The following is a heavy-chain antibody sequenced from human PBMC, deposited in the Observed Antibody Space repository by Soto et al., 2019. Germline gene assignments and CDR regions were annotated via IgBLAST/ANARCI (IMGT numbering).Heavy chain of an antibody. CDR1: GYTFTSSG. D-gene: IGHD3-16*01. J-gene: IGHJ3*02. CDR3: ERNSLMMNASEAFDI. CDR2: ISAYNGKT. V-gene: IGHV1-18*01. Sequence: QVQLVQSGAEVKKPGASVKVSCKASGYTFTSSGISGVRQAPGQGLEWTGWISAYNGKTNYAQNLQGTFTRTTDTTTSPGNIDLRSLGTDPTALYYCERNSLMMNASEAFDIWGQGTMVTVSS.